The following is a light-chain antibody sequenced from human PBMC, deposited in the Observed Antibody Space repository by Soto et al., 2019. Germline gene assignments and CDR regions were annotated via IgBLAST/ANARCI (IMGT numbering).Light chain of an antibody. CDR3: QQANTFPFT. Sequence: DMQMTQSPSSVSASVGDRVTITCRASQDIHTWLAWYQQKPGKAPKLLIYGASSLQSGVPSRFSGSGSGTDFTLPISSLQPEDFATYYCQQANTFPFTFGPGTKVDIK. J-gene: IGKJ3*01. V-gene: IGKV1-12*02. CDR2: GAS. CDR1: QDIHTW.